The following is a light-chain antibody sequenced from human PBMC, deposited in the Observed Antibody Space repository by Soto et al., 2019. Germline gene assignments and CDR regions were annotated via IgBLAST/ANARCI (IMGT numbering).Light chain of an antibody. CDR1: DIGSKS. J-gene: IGLJ1*01. CDR2: DDF. Sequence: SYVLAQPPSVSGAPGQTAKISCGGDDIGSKSVNWYWQRPGQAPVLVVFDDFDRPSAISERFSGSNSGNTATLTISRVEAGDEADYYCQVWDSGSDHYVFGTGTKLTVL. CDR3: QVWDSGSDHYV. V-gene: IGLV3-21*02.